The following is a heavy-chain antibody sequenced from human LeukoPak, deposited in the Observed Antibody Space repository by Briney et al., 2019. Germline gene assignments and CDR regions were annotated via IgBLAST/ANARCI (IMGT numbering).Heavy chain of an antibody. D-gene: IGHD2-2*02. CDR2: IYYSGST. J-gene: IGHJ4*02. Sequence: SETLSLTCTVSGGSISSSSYYWGWIRQPPGKGLEWIGRIYYSGSTYYNPSLKSRVTISVDTSKNQFSLKLSSVTAADTAVYYCARGPSRRLVVPAAIRRTPFDYWGQGTLVTVSS. CDR1: GGSISSSSYY. CDR3: ARGPSRRLVVPAAIRRTPFDY. V-gene: IGHV4-39*01.